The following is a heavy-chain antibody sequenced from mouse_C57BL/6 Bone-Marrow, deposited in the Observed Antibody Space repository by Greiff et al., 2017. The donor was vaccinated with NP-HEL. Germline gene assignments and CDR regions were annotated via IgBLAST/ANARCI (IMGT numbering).Heavy chain of an antibody. J-gene: IGHJ3*01. Sequence: QVQLKESGAELVKPGASVKMSCKASGYTFTSYWITWVKQRPGQGLEWIGDIYPGSGSTNYNEKFKSKATLTVDTSSSTAYMQLSSLTSEDSAVYYCARRQAHRVFAYWGQGTLVTVSA. D-gene: IGHD3-1*01. CDR2: IYPGSGST. V-gene: IGHV1-55*01. CDR1: GYTFTSYW. CDR3: ARRQAHRVFAY.